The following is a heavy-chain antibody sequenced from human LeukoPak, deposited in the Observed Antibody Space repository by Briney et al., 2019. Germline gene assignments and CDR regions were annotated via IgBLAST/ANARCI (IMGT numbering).Heavy chain of an antibody. Sequence: GESLKISCKGSGYSFTSYWIGWVRQMPGKGLEWMGIIYPGDSDTRYSPSFQGQVTISADKSISTAYLQWSSLKASDTAMYYCARHDGSSGWSAGWFDPWGHGTLVTVSS. CDR1: GYSFTSYW. J-gene: IGHJ5*02. CDR3: ARHDGSSGWSAGWFDP. V-gene: IGHV5-51*01. D-gene: IGHD6-19*01. CDR2: IYPGDSDT.